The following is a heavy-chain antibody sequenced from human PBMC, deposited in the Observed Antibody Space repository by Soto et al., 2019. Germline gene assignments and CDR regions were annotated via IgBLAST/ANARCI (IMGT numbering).Heavy chain of an antibody. V-gene: IGHV4-59*12. Sequence: SETLSLTCTVSGGSISGYYWSWIRQPPGKGLEWIGYMYNTGSTVYNPSFKSRVTISVDTSKNQFSLKLSSVTAADTAVYYCARAVVTAILYYFDYWGQGTLVTVSS. CDR2: MYNTGST. CDR1: GGSISGYY. D-gene: IGHD2-21*02. J-gene: IGHJ4*02. CDR3: ARAVVTAILYYFDY.